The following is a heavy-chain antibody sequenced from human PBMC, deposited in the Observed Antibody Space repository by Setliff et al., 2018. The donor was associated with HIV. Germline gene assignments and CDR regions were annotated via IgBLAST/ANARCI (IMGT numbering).Heavy chain of an antibody. CDR3: ARPSFGIGGGSIFDS. J-gene: IGHJ4*02. D-gene: IGHD3-3*01. CDR1: GPSVSNTDYY. V-gene: IGHV4-39*01. CDR2: IHHSGST. Sequence: SETLSLTCTVSGPSVSNTDYYWGWIRLPPGKGLEWIASIHHSGSTCYNPSLKSRVTISADMSKNQFSLKLFSVTAADTAVYYCARPSFGIGGGSIFDSWGQGTVVTVSS.